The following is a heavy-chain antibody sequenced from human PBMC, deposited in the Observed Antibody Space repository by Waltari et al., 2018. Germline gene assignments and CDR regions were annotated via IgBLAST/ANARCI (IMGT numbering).Heavy chain of an antibody. Sequence: EVQLVESGGGLVRPGESLRLSCAASGFSFSDDSLAWIRRTPGKGLEWVSSISSKSTHIYYADSVKGRLSISRDNAKNSLYLQMNSLRAEDTAVYHCARFASDTGETSGPWWFDPWGQGTLVTVSS. D-gene: IGHD2-8*02. CDR3: ARFASDTGETSGPWWFDP. V-gene: IGHV3-21*01. CDR1: GFSFSDDS. CDR2: ISSKSTHI. J-gene: IGHJ5*02.